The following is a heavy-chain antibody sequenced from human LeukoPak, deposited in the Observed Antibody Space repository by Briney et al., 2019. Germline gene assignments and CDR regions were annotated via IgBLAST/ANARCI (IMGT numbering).Heavy chain of an antibody. CDR2: IYSGGST. J-gene: IGHJ6*02. Sequence: GGSLRLSCAASGFTVSSNYMSWVRQAPGKGLEWVSVIYSGGSTYYADSVKGRFTISRDNSKNTLYLQMNSLRAEDTAGYYCARSLARIVVVPAAIQGLGYYYGMEVWGQGATVTVSS. CDR1: GFTVSSNY. D-gene: IGHD2-2*02. V-gene: IGHV3-66*01. CDR3: ARSLARIVVVPAAIQGLGYYYGMEV.